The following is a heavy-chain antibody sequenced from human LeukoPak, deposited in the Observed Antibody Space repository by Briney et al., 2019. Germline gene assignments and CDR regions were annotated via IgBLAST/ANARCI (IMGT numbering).Heavy chain of an antibody. J-gene: IGHJ2*01. CDR3: ARDGYSYGYLYWYFDL. Sequence: SETLSLTCTVSGGSISSYYWSWIRQPPGKGLEWIGSIYHSGSTYYNPSLKSRVTISVDTSKNQFSLKLSSVTAADTAVYYCARDGYSYGYLYWYFDLWGRGTLVTVSS. CDR2: IYHSGST. D-gene: IGHD5-18*01. CDR1: GGSISSYY. V-gene: IGHV4-59*12.